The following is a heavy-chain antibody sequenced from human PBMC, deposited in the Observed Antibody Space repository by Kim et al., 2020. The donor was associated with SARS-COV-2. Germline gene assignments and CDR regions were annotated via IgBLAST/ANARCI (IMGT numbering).Heavy chain of an antibody. V-gene: IGHV3-30*18. Sequence: GGSLRLSCVASGFTMNHFGFHWVRQAPGKGLEWVAGISYDGSIRHYADFSGGRFSISKDTSKNTVYLQLNSLTPEDTAIYYCAKREESFFLGGEFFDLWGQGTLVTVSS. CDR2: ISYDGSIR. J-gene: IGHJ4*02. D-gene: IGHD3-3*01. CDR1: GFTMNHFG. CDR3: AKREESFFLGGEFFDL.